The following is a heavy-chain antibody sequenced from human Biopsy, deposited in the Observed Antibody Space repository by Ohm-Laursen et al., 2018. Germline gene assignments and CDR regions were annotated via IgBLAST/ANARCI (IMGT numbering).Heavy chain of an antibody. CDR2: INHSGRT. J-gene: IGHJ4*02. CDR3: ASLGRYCSGENCYGIDY. CDR1: GESFNGYY. V-gene: IGHV4-34*01. D-gene: IGHD2-15*01. Sequence: SDTLSLTWVVYGESFNGYYWSWIRQTPGKGLEWIGEINHSGRTNYNPSLKSRLTISVDKSKNHFSPRLSSVTAADTAVYYCASLGRYCSGENCYGIDYWGQGALVTVSS.